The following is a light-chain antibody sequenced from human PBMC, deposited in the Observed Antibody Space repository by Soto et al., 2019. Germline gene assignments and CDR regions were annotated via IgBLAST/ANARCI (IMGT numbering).Light chain of an antibody. J-gene: IGKJ1*01. CDR1: QTVSSRF. Sequence: EIVLTQSPGTLSLSPGERATLSCRASQTVSSRFLAWYQQKPGQAPRLLIYGALSRATGIPDRFSGSGSGTDFTLTISRLEPEDFALYYCQHRSNPAAVGQGTKVDSK. V-gene: IGKV3D-20*02. CDR3: QHRSNPAA. CDR2: GAL.